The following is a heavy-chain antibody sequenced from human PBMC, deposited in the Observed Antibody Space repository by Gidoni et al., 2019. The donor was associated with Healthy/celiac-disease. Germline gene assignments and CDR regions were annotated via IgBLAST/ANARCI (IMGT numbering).Heavy chain of an antibody. V-gene: IGHV3-30-3*01. D-gene: IGHD3-10*01. CDR3: ARDGEMATRKAFDI. Sequence: WVRQAPGKGLEWVAVISYDGSNKYYADSVKGRFTISRDNSKNTLYLQMNSLRAEDTAVYYCARDGEMATRKAFDIWGQGTMVTVSS. J-gene: IGHJ3*02. CDR2: ISYDGSNK.